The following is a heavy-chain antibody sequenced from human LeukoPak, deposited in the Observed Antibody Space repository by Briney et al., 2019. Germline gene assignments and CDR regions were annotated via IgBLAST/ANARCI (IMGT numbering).Heavy chain of an antibody. CDR3: ARAVTGTTLWYFDL. Sequence: SETLSLTCTVSGGSISSYYWSWIRRPPGKGLEWIGYIYYSGSTNYNPSLKSRVTISVDTSKNQFSLKLSSVTAADTAVYYCARAVTGTTLWYFDLWGRGTLVTVSS. CDR2: IYYSGST. V-gene: IGHV4-59*01. D-gene: IGHD1-20*01. J-gene: IGHJ2*01. CDR1: GGSISSYY.